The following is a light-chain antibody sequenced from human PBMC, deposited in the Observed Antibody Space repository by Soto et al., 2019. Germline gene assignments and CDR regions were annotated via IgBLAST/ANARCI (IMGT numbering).Light chain of an antibody. CDR1: QYINTR. J-gene: IGKJ1*01. CDR3: HQRQSWPRT. Sequence: EIVLTQSPATLSSFAGDRVTPSCRASQYINTRLAWYQHRPGQAPRLLIYQTSIRAAGIPARFSASGSGTDFTLTISDVQPEDFALYYCHQRQSWPRTFGQGTKVDIK. CDR2: QTS. V-gene: IGKV3-11*01.